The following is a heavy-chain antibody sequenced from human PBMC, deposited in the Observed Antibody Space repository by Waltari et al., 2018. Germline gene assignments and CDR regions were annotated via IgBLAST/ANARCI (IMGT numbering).Heavy chain of an antibody. V-gene: IGHV4-38-2*01. CDR1: GYLLNSGYS. Sequence: QVQLQESGPGLVRPPGTLSLTCAVSGYLLNSGYSWGSVRQTPGKGLQWIGTIYHGGDKYYNPSLESRVTMSLDTSKNQFFLKLTSVTAEDTAMYYCVRNGLGYCTSSTCYKNDDWGQGTLVTVSS. CDR2: IYHGGDK. D-gene: IGHD2-2*01. J-gene: IGHJ1*01. CDR3: VRNGLGYCTSSTCYKNDD.